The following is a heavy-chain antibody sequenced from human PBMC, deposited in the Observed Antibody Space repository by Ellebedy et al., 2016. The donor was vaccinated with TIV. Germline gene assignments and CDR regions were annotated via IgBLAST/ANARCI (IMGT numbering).Heavy chain of an antibody. CDR2: TYYRSKWNN. J-gene: IGHJ6*02. CDR3: ARGWFGSGMGV. V-gene: IGHV6-1*01. D-gene: IGHD3-10*01. Sequence: SETLSLTCVISGDSVSTDIGWNWIRQSPSRGLEWLGRTYYRSKWNNDYAVSLKSRITVNPDTSKNLFSLQLNSVTPEDTAVYYCARGWFGSGMGVWGQGTTVTVSS. CDR1: GDSVSTDIG.